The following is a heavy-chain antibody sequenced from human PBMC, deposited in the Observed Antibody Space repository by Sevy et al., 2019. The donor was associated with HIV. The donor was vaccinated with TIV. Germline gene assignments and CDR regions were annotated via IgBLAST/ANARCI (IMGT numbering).Heavy chain of an antibody. CDR3: AKDLAEAVTRPFDY. D-gene: IGHD6-19*01. Sequence: GGSLRLSCAASGFTFSSYAMSWVRQAPGKGLERVSAISGSGGSTYYADSVKGRFTVSRDNSKNTLYLQMNSLSAEDTSVYYSAKDLAEAVTRPFDYWGQGTLVTVS. J-gene: IGHJ4*02. CDR2: ISGSGGST. V-gene: IGHV3-23*01. CDR1: GFTFSSYA.